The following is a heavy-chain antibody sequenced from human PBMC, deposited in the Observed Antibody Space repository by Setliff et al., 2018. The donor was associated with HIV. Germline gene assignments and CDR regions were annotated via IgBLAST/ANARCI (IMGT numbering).Heavy chain of an antibody. CDR3: VKEVKGYFDY. Sequence: PGGSVRLSCAASGLTFSSYDMHWVRQAAGKGLEWVSGIGRGGDTYYLGSAKGRFTISRDNSKTTVYLQMNSLRADDTAIYYCVKEVKGYFDYWGQGILVTVSS. CDR2: IGRGGDT. J-gene: IGHJ4*02. CDR1: GLTFSSYD. V-gene: IGHV3-13*01.